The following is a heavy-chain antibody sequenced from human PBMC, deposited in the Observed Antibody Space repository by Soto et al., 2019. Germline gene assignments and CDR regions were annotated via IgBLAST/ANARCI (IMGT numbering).Heavy chain of an antibody. CDR1: GFTFSNAW. V-gene: IGHV3-15*07. CDR3: TTEGADSYGYARYYYGLDV. D-gene: IGHD5-18*01. J-gene: IGHJ6*02. CDR2: IKSTADGGTT. Sequence: GGSLRLSCAASGFTFSNAWLNWVRQAPGKGLEWVGRIKSTADGGTTDYADNAAAVKGRFTISRDDSKKTLYLQMNSLKPEDTAVYYCTTEGADSYGYARYYYGLDVWGQGTTVTVSS.